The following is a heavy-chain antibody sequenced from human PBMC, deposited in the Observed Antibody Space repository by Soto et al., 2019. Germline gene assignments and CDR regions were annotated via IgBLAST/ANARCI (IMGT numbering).Heavy chain of an antibody. CDR3: AREASSSWEYSFDY. Sequence: PGGSLRLSCAASGFTFSSYSMNWVRQAPGKGLEWVSYISSSSSTIYYADSVKGRFTISRDNAKNSLYLQMNSLRAEDTAVYYCAREASSSWEYSFDYWGQGTLVTVSS. D-gene: IGHD6-13*01. CDR1: GFTFSSYS. J-gene: IGHJ4*02. V-gene: IGHV3-48*01. CDR2: ISSSSSTI.